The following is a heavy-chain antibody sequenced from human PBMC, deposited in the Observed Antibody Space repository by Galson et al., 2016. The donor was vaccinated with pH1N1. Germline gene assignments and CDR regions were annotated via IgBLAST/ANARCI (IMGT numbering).Heavy chain of an antibody. J-gene: IGHJ6*03. CDR3: AGDPSTAHYNHYYMDV. V-gene: IGHV1-69*04. CDR1: GGTFTLYG. Sequence: SVKVSCKASGGTFTLYGITWVRQAPGQGLEWMGRIIPIVGLTKYAEKFQGRVTITADVSTSTAYMELSSLRSEDTAVYYCAGDPSTAHYNHYYMDVWGKGTTVTVSS. CDR2: IIPIVGLT.